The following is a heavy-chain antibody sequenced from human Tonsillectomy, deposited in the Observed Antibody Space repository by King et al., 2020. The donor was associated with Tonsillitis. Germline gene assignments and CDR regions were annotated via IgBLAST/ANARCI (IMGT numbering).Heavy chain of an antibody. CDR1: GYTFTSYY. D-gene: IGHD3-3*01. CDR3: ARXXXXTXXXVVXXXDAFDI. Sequence: IQLVQSGAEVKKPGASVXVSCKASGYTFTSYYMHWVRQAPGQGLEXMGIINPSXGSTSYAXKXRGRVTMTRDTSTSTVYMELSSLRSEDTAVYYWARXXXXTXXXVVXXXDAFDIXXXGXMXXVSS. CDR2: INPSXGST. V-gene: IGHV1-46*03. J-gene: IGHJ3*02.